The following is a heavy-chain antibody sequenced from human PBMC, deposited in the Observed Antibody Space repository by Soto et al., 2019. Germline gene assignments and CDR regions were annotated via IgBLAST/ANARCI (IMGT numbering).Heavy chain of an antibody. J-gene: IGHJ6*02. CDR1: GYTFTSYD. CDR2: MNPNSGNT. D-gene: IGHD2-2*02. V-gene: IGHV1-8*01. Sequence: ASVKVSCKASGYTFTSYDINWVRQATGQGLEWMGWMNPNSGNTGYAQKFQGRVTMTRNTSISTAYMELSSLRSEDTAVYYCARGFLSPRYCSSTSCYTGRAFENYGMDVWGQGTTVTVSS. CDR3: ARGFLSPRYCSSTSCYTGRAFENYGMDV.